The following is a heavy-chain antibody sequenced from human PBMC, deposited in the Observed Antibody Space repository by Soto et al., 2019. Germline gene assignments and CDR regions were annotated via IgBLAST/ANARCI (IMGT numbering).Heavy chain of an antibody. Sequence: QVQLVESGGGVVQPGRSLRLSCAASGFTFSSYGMHWVRQAPGKGLEWVAVISYDGSNKYYADSVKGRFTISRDNSKNTLYLQMNSLRAEDTAVYYCEKDSMVRGVLPGYYYYYGMDVWGQGTTVTVSS. CDR3: EKDSMVRGVLPGYYYYYGMDV. CDR2: ISYDGSNK. V-gene: IGHV3-30*18. J-gene: IGHJ6*02. CDR1: GFTFSSYG. D-gene: IGHD3-10*01.